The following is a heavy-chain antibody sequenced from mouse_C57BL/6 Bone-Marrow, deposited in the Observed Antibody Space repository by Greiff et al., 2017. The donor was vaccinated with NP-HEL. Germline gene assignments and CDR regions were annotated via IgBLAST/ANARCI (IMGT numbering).Heavy chain of an antibody. D-gene: IGHD4-1*01. CDR2: IDPSDSYT. CDR3: AREGNWFYAMDY. Sequence: QVQLQQSGAELVRPGTSVKLSCKASGYTFTSYWMHWVKQRPGQGLEWIGVIDPSDSYTNYNQKFKGKATLTVDTSSSTAYMQLSSLTSEDSAVYYCAREGNWFYAMDYGGQGTSVTVSS. CDR1: GYTFTSYW. V-gene: IGHV1-59*01. J-gene: IGHJ4*01.